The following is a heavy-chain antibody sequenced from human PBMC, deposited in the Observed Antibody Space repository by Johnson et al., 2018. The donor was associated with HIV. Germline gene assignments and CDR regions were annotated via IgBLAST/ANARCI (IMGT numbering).Heavy chain of an antibody. CDR3: AKTRPYLYDSSGYYFGAFDI. D-gene: IGHD3-22*01. V-gene: IGHV3-20*04. Sequence: MQLVESGGGVVRPGDSLRLYCVASGFTFDDYGMSWVRQAPGKGLEWVSGINWNGGSTGYGDSVKGRFTISRDNAKNTLYLQMNSLRAEDTAVYYCAKTRPYLYDSSGYYFGAFDIWGQGTMVTVSS. CDR2: INWNGGST. CDR1: GFTFDDYG. J-gene: IGHJ3*02.